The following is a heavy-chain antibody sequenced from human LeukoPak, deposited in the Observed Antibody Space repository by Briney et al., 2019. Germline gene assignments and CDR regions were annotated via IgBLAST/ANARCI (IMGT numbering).Heavy chain of an antibody. D-gene: IGHD1-26*01. Sequence: ASVKVSCKASGYTFTSYAMHWVRQAPGQRLEWMGWINAGNGNTKYSQKFQGRVTITRDTSASAAYMELSSLRSEDTAVYYCARVSGSYSWPLFDYWGQGTLVTVSS. CDR1: GYTFTSYA. CDR3: ARVSGSYSWPLFDY. J-gene: IGHJ4*02. CDR2: INAGNGNT. V-gene: IGHV1-3*01.